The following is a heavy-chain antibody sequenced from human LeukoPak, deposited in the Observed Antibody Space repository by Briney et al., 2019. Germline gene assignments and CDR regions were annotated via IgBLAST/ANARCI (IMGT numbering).Heavy chain of an antibody. V-gene: IGHV1-69*13. J-gene: IGHJ4*02. Sequence: VASVKASCKASGGTFSSCAISWVRQAPGQGLEWMGGIIPIFGTANYAQKFQGRVTITADESTSTAYMELSSLRSEDTAVYYCTRDTDFDSSGWYYVYWGQGTLVTVSS. CDR2: IIPIFGTA. D-gene: IGHD6-19*01. CDR1: GGTFSSCA. CDR3: TRDTDFDSSGWYYVY.